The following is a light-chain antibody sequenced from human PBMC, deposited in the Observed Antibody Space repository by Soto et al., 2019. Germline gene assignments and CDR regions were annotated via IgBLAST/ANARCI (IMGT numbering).Light chain of an antibody. CDR2: KAS. CDR3: QQYSPYSART. CDR1: QNIGSW. V-gene: IGKV1-5*03. Sequence: DIPMTQSPSTLSASVGARVTVTCRASQNIGSWVAWYQQKPGKAPNLLIYKASTLENGVPSRFSGTGSGTEVTLTISSLQPDDFATYYCQQYSPYSARTFGQGTKVEVK. J-gene: IGKJ1*01.